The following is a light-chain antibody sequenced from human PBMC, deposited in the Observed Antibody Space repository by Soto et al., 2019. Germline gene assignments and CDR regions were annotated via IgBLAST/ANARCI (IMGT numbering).Light chain of an antibody. CDR2: TTN. J-gene: IGLJ3*02. CDR1: SGSVSTTYY. Sequence: QTVVPQEPAFSVSPGGTVPLTCGLTSGSVSTTYYPSWYQQTPGQAPRTIIYTTNTRSSGVPDRFSGSILGNKAALTITGAQADDESHYYCVLYMGSGISVFGGGTKLTVL. CDR3: VLYMGSGISV. V-gene: IGLV8-61*01.